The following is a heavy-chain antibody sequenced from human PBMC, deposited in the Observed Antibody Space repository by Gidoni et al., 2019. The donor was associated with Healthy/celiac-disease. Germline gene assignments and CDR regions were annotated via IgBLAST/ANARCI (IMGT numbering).Heavy chain of an antibody. V-gene: IGHV2-70*01. CDR2: IDWDDDK. Sequence: QVTLRESGPALVKPTQTLTLTCTFSGFSLSTSGMCVSWIRQPPGKALEWLALIDWDDDKYYSTSLKTRLTISKDTSKNQVVLTMTNMDPVDTATYYCARMSSGPRSYYYYYGMDVWGQGTTVTVSS. CDR3: ARMSSGPRSYYYYYGMDV. CDR1: GFSLSTSGMC. D-gene: IGHD3-10*01. J-gene: IGHJ6*02.